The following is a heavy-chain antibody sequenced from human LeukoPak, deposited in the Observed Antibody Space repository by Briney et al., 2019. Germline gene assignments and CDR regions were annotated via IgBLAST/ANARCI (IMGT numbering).Heavy chain of an antibody. J-gene: IGHJ4*02. CDR3: ARAIHSRYSSGWYLDY. V-gene: IGHV1-18*04. CDR2: ISAYNGNT. D-gene: IGHD6-19*01. CDR1: GYTFTSYG. Sequence: ASVKVSCKASGYTFTSYGISWVRQAPGQGLEWMGWISAYNGNTNYAQKLQGRVTMTTDTSTSTAYMGLRSLRSDDAAVFYCARAIHSRYSSGWYLDYWGQGTLVTVSS.